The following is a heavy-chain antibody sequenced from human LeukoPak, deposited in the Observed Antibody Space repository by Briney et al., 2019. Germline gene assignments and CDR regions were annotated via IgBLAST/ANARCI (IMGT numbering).Heavy chain of an antibody. CDR1: GGSISRDDHD. J-gene: IGHJ6*02. V-gene: IGHV4-31*11. Sequence: PSETLSLTCAVSGGSISRDDHDWSWIRQHPGKGLEWIGYILYSGSTSYNPTLQRRVVVSLDTSKNHVSLKLSSVTAADTAVYFCAGSYYDEPFDVWGQGTMVTVSS. CDR3: AGSYYDEPFDV. D-gene: IGHD3-3*01. CDR2: ILYSGST.